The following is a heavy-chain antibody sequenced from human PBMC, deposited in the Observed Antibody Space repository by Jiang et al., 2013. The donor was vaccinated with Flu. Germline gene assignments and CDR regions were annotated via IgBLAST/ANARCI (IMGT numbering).Heavy chain of an antibody. V-gene: IGHV2-5*02. CDR3: AHITRYCYGGRCYGGFDY. Sequence: KPTQTLTLTCTFSGLSLTTTGAGVGWIRQPPGKALEWLALIYWDDDERYSPSLRSRLTITKDTSKNQVVLTVTNMDPVDTGTYYCAHITRYCYGGRCYGGFDYWGQGTLVTVSS. D-gene: IGHD2-15*01. CDR1: GLSLTTTGAG. J-gene: IGHJ4*02. CDR2: IYWDDDE.